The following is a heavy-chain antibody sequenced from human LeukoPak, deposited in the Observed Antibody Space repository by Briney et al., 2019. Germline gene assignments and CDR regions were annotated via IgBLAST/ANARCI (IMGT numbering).Heavy chain of an antibody. CDR2: IYYSGST. Sequence: ASETLSLTCTVSGDSISGNYWTWIRQPPGKGLEWIGYIYYSGSTNYNASLKSRVTISVDTSKNQFSLKLSSVTAADTAVYYCARGLLVGNTGYYFDYWGQGTLVTVSS. CDR1: GDSISGNY. J-gene: IGHJ4*02. D-gene: IGHD1-26*01. CDR3: ARGLLVGNTGYYFDY. V-gene: IGHV4-59*01.